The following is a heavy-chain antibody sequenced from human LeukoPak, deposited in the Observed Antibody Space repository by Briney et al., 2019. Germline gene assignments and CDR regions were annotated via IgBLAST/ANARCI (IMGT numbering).Heavy chain of an antibody. V-gene: IGHV3-30*18. CDR3: AKEDLTYRSGWYWAC. Sequence: GGSLRLSCAASGFSFSTYGMHWVRQAPGKGLEWVAVISHDGKVKYYADSVKGRFTVSRDNSKNTLYLQMNSLRAEDTAVYYCAKEDLTYRSGWYWACWGQGTLVTVSS. D-gene: IGHD6-19*01. CDR1: GFSFSTYG. J-gene: IGHJ4*02. CDR2: ISHDGKVK.